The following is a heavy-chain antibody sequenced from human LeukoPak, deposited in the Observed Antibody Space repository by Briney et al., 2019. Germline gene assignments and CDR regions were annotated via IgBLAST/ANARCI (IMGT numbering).Heavy chain of an antibody. Sequence: GGSLRLSCAASGLTFRSYGMHWVRQAPGKGLGWEAFIRYDGSNKYYADSVKGRFTISRDNSKNTLFLQMNSLRAEDTAVYYCAKEAQGCSITSCYFDSWGQGNLVTVSS. CDR2: IRYDGSNK. J-gene: IGHJ4*02. CDR1: GLTFRSYG. CDR3: AKEAQGCSITSCYFDS. D-gene: IGHD2-2*01. V-gene: IGHV3-30*02.